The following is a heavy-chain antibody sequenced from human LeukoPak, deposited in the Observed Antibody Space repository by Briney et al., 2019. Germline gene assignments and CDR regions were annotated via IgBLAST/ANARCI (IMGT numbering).Heavy chain of an antibody. D-gene: IGHD4/OR15-4a*01. CDR2: ISSSSSYI. Sequence: GGSLRLSCAASGFTFSSFSMNWVRQAPGKGLEWVSSISSSSSYIYYADSVKGRFTISRDNAKNSLYLQMNSLRAEDTAVYYCARVFSDYEAYYLDYWGQGTLVTVSS. J-gene: IGHJ4*02. CDR1: GFTFSSFS. CDR3: ARVFSDYEAYYLDY. V-gene: IGHV3-21*04.